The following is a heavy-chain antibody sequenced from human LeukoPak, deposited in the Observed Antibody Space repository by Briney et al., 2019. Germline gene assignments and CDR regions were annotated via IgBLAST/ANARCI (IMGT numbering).Heavy chain of an antibody. V-gene: IGHV4-34*01. CDR1: GESLSDYY. D-gene: IGHD3-10*01. J-gene: IGHJ5*02. Sequence: SETLSLTCAVYGESLSDYYWNWFRQPPGKGREWIAEINPSGNTSYNPSLKSRVTISVAPSKNNFSLRLTSVTAADTAMYYCARGRGTWGQGNLVTVSS. CDR2: INPSGNT. CDR3: ARGRGT.